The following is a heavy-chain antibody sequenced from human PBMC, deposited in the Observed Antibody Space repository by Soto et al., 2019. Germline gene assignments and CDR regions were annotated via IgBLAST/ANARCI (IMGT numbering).Heavy chain of an antibody. CDR1: GGTFSSYV. Sequence: VQLVQSGAEVKKAGSSVKVSCKSSGGTFSSYVISWVRQAPGRGLGWMGGITPIFGTTNYAQKFEGRVTITADESTTTAYLELNSLISEDTAVYYCARLPRVMLPTLEGGLDVWGQGTTVTVFS. CDR3: ARLPRVMLPTLEGGLDV. CDR2: ITPIFGTT. D-gene: IGHD3-10*02. V-gene: IGHV1-69*12. J-gene: IGHJ6*02.